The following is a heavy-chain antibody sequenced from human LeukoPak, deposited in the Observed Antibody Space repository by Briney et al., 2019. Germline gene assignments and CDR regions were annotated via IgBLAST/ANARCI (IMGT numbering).Heavy chain of an antibody. Sequence: ASVKVSCKVTGYTLTELSMHWVRQAPGKGLEWMGGFDPEDGETIYAQKFQGRVTMTEDTPTDTAYMELSSLRSEDTAVYYCATDQEYSGYDSLGYWGQGTLVTVSS. V-gene: IGHV1-24*01. J-gene: IGHJ4*02. D-gene: IGHD5-12*01. CDR2: FDPEDGET. CDR1: GYTLTELS. CDR3: ATDQEYSGYDSLGY.